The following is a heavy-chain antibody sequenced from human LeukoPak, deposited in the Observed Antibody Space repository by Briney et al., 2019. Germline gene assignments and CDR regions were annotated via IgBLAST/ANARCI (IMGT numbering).Heavy chain of an antibody. V-gene: IGHV3-53*01. Sequence: GGSLRLSCAASGFTVSRNYMTWVRQAPGKGLECVSVIYSGGSTYYADSVKGRFTVSRDNSKNTLYLQMNSLRAEDTAMYYCARGLGYCTSTTCLLPFDYWGQGTLVTVSS. CDR1: GFTVSRNY. CDR3: ARGLGYCTSTTCLLPFDY. D-gene: IGHD2-2*01. J-gene: IGHJ4*02. CDR2: IYSGGST.